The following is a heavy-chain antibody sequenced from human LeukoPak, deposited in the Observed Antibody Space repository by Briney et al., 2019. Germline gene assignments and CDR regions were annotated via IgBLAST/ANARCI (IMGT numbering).Heavy chain of an antibody. D-gene: IGHD6-13*01. CDR1: GGSFSDYY. J-gene: IGHJ4*02. V-gene: IGHV4-34*01. CDR2: INHSGCT. CDR3: ARVGAYSSSWYRFYYFDY. Sequence: SETLSLTCGVRGGSFSDYYWSWVRQPPRKWLEWIGEINHSGCTTNNPSLKSRVTISVDTSKNQFSLTLSSVTAADTAVYYCARVGAYSSSWYRFYYFDYWGQGTLVSVSS.